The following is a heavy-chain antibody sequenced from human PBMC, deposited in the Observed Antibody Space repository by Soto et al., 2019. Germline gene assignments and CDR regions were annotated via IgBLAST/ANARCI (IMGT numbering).Heavy chain of an antibody. D-gene: IGHD2-15*01. Sequence: ASVKVSCKASGYTFTSYYMHWVRQAPGQGLEWMGIINPSGGSTSYAQKFQGRVTMTRDTSTSTVYMELSSLRSEDTAVYYCARDLYGRGYCSGGSCYTRFFYYYGMDVWGQGTTVTVSS. J-gene: IGHJ6*02. CDR1: GYTFTSYY. V-gene: IGHV1-46*01. CDR3: ARDLYGRGYCSGGSCYTRFFYYYGMDV. CDR2: INPSGGST.